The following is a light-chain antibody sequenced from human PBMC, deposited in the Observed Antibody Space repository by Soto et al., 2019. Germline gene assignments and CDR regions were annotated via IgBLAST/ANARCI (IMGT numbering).Light chain of an antibody. V-gene: IGLV1-36*01. CDR2: YDD. J-gene: IGLJ1*01. Sequence: QPVLTQPPSVAEAPRQRVTISCSGSSFNIGDNAVNWYQQFPGKAPKLLIYYDDLLPSGVSDRFSGSKSGNSASLVISGLQSDDEADYYCSAWDDTLNGFVFGTGTKLTVL. CDR1: SFNIGDNA. CDR3: SAWDDTLNGFV.